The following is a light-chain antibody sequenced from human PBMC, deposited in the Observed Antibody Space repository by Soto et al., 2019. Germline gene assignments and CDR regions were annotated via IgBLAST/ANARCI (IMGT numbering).Light chain of an antibody. V-gene: IGKV3-20*01. Sequence: IVLTQSPCTLSLSPGERATLSCRAIQSVSSSYLAWYQQKPGQAPRLLIYGASSRATGIPDRFSGSGSGTDFTLTISRLEPEDFAVYYCQQYGSSPPWTFGQGTKVDI. J-gene: IGKJ1*01. CDR1: QSVSSSY. CDR3: QQYGSSPPWT. CDR2: GAS.